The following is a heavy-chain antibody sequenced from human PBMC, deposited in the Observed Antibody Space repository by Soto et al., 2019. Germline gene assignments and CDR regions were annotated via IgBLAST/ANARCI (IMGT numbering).Heavy chain of an antibody. D-gene: IGHD1-26*01. J-gene: IGHJ4*02. V-gene: IGHV3-21*01. CDR1: GFSFCSYS. CDR2: IFISSSYI. Sequence: CGCLRLSCAACGFSFCSYSMNWFRQAPGKGLEWVSSIFISSSYIYYADSVKGRFTISRDNAKNSLYLQMNSLRADDTAVYYCARVPYGGSYWWELDYWGQGTLVTVSS. CDR3: ARVPYGGSYWWELDY.